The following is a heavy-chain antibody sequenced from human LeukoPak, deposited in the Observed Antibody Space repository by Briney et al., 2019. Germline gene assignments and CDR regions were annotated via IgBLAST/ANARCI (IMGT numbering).Heavy chain of an antibody. Sequence: GGSLRLSCAASGFTFSSYWMSWVRQAPGKGLEWVANIKQDGSEKYYVDSVKGRFTISRDNAKNSLYLQMNSLRAEDTAVYYCARVSRGYCSGGSCYGNYYFDYWGQGTLVTASS. CDR2: IKQDGSEK. CDR3: ARVSRGYCSGGSCYGNYYFDY. CDR1: GFTFSSYW. D-gene: IGHD2-15*01. J-gene: IGHJ4*02. V-gene: IGHV3-7*04.